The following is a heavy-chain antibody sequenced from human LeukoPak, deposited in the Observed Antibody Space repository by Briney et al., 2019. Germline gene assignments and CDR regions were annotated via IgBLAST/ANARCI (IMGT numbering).Heavy chain of an antibody. CDR1: GFTFSSYA. V-gene: IGHV3-30-3*01. D-gene: IGHD2-2*01. Sequence: GGSLRLSCAASGFTFSSYAMHWVRQAPGKGLEWVAVISYDGSNKCYADSVRGRFTISRDNSKNTLYLQMNSLRAEDTAVYYCARDTAVRGTCCYDNWGQGTMVTVSS. J-gene: IGHJ3*01. CDR2: ISYDGSNK. CDR3: ARDTAVRGTCCYDN.